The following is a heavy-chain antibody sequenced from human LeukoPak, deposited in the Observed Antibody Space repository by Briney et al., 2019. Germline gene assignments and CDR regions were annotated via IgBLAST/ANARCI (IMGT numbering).Heavy chain of an antibody. J-gene: IGHJ6*02. Sequence: GGSLRLSCAASGFTFSGYAMDWVRQAPGKGLEWISSISRGAGTTYYAASVKGRFAISGDHSKNTVYLQMTSLRAEDTAVYYCAKRGDYYYYGMDVWGHGTTVTVSS. CDR3: AKRGDYYYYGMDV. D-gene: IGHD3-10*01. CDR1: GFTFSGYA. CDR2: ISRGAGTT. V-gene: IGHV3-23*01.